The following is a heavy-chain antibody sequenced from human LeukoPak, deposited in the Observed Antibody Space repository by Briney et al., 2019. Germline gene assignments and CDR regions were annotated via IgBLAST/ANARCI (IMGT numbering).Heavy chain of an antibody. J-gene: IGHJ4*02. CDR1: GFTFSSFE. Sequence: QTGGSLRLSCAASGFTFSSFEMNWVRQAPGKGLEWVSAISASGGSTYYADSVKGRFTISRDKSKNTLYLQMTSLRAEDTAVYYCAKEGSSGWYSFFDYWGPGTLVTVSS. V-gene: IGHV3-23*01. CDR3: AKEGSSGWYSFFDY. D-gene: IGHD6-19*01. CDR2: ISASGGST.